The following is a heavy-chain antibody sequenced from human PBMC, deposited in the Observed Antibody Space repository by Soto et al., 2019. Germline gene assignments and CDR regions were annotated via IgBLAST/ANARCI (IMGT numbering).Heavy chain of an antibody. J-gene: IGHJ5*02. D-gene: IGHD6-13*01. CDR2: IYPGDSDT. Sequence: LGESLKISCKGSGYSFTSYWIGWVRQMPGKGLEWMGIIYPGDSDTRYSPSSQGQVTISADKSISTAYLQWSSLKASDTAMYYCARLREVAAAGWFDTWGQGTLVTVSS. CDR1: GYSFTSYW. CDR3: ARLREVAAAGWFDT. V-gene: IGHV5-51*01.